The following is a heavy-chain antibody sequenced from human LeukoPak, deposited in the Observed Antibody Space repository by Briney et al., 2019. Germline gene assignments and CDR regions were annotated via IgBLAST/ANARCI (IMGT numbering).Heavy chain of an antibody. CDR2: INQDGSEK. V-gene: IGHV3-7*01. Sequence: PGGSLRLSCAGSGFMFSNYWMNWVRQAPGKGLEWVANINQDGSEKHFGDSMKGRFTISRDNAKNSLYLQMNSLRAEDTAVYYCARGGDYWGQGTLVTVSS. J-gene: IGHJ4*02. CDR3: ARGGDY. CDR1: GFMFSNYW.